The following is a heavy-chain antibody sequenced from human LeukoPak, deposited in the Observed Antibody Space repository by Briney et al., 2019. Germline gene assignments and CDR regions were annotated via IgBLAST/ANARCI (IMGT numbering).Heavy chain of an antibody. CDR2: ISYAGTNK. CDR1: GFTLTNYA. J-gene: IGHJ4*02. CDR3: ARGGYYYDTTGSPGDY. Sequence: GTSLRLSCVVSGFTLTNYALHWVRQAPGKGLEWVAVISYAGTNKYYADSVKGRFTNSRDISKNTVYLHMDSLRDEDTAVYFCARGGYYYDTTGSPGDYWGQGTLVTVSS. V-gene: IGHV3-30-3*01. D-gene: IGHD3-22*01.